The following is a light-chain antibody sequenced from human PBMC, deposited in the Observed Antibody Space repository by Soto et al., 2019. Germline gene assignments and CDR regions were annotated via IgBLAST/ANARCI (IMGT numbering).Light chain of an antibody. J-gene: IGLJ1*01. CDR1: SSNIGAGYD. Sequence: QLVLTQPPSVSGAPGQRVAISCTGSSSNIGAGYDVHWYQQLPGTAPKLLIYGNSNRPSGVPDRFSGSKSGTSASLAITGLQAEDEAEYYCQSYDNSLSAHYVFGTGTKLTVL. CDR2: GNS. V-gene: IGLV1-40*01. CDR3: QSYDNSLSAHYV.